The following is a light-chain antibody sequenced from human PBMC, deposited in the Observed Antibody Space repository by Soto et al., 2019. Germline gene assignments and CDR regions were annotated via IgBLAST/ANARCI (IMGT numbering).Light chain of an antibody. Sequence: EIVLTQSPATLSLSPGERATLSCRASQSVSSYLAWYQQKPGQAPRLLIYDASNRATCIPARFSGSGSGTDFTLTISSLEPEDFAVYYCQQRCNWSWTFRQGPKVDIK. CDR2: DAS. J-gene: IGKJ1*01. CDR1: QSVSSY. CDR3: QQRCNWSWT. V-gene: IGKV3-11*01.